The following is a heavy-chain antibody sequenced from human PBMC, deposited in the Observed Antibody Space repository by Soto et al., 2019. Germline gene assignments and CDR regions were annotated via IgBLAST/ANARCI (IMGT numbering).Heavy chain of an antibody. CDR3: ARGDRGAFGL. CDR1: GFTFSYYW. V-gene: IGHV3-74*01. CDR2: IHSDGSST. D-gene: IGHD2-21*02. Sequence: EVQLVESEGGLVQPGGSLRLSCAASGFTFSYYWMHWVRQAPGQGLVWVSRIHSDGSSTTYADSVKGRFTISRDNAKNTLYLQMNSLRAEDTAVYYCARGDRGAFGLGGQGTMVTVSS. J-gene: IGHJ3*01.